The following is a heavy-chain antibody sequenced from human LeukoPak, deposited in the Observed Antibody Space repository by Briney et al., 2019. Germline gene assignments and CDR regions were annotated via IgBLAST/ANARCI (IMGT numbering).Heavy chain of an antibody. D-gene: IGHD3-10*01. J-gene: IGHJ6*03. CDR3: ARRCITMVRGATNPKASYYYYMDV. V-gene: IGHV4-34*01. Sequence: SETLSLTCAVYGGSFSGYYWSWIRQPPGKGLEWIGEINHSGSTNYNPSLKSRVTISVDTSKNQFSLKLSSVTAADTAVYYCARRCITMVRGATNPKASYYYYMDVWGKGTTVTISS. CDR1: GGSFSGYY. CDR2: INHSGST.